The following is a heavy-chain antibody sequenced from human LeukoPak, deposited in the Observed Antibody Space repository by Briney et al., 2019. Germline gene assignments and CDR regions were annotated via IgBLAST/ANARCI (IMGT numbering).Heavy chain of an antibody. J-gene: IGHJ4*02. D-gene: IGHD6-19*01. CDR2: ISYDGSNK. CDR1: GFTFSSYW. V-gene: IGHV3-30*03. Sequence: GGSLRLSCAASGFTFSSYWMSWVRQAPGKGLEWVAVISYDGSNKYYADSVKGRFTISRDNSKNTLYLQMNSLRAEDTAVYYCARGGRGEAVARSPPNYWGQGTLVTVSS. CDR3: ARGGRGEAVARSPPNY.